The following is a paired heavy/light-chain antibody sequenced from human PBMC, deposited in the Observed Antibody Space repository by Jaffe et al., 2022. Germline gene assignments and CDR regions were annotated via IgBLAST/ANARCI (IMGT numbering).Heavy chain of an antibody. D-gene: IGHD4-17*01. J-gene: IGHJ3*02. V-gene: IGHV1-69*05. CDR2: IIPIFGTA. CDR3: ARDTRPHDYGDSEMAFDI. Sequence: QVQLVQSGAEVKKPGSSVKVSCKASGGTFSSYAISWVRQAPGQGLEWMGGIIPIFGTANYAQKFQGRVTITTDESTSTAYMELSSLRSEDTAVYYCARDTRPHDYGDSEMAFDIWGQGTMVTVSS. CDR1: GGTFSSYA.
Light chain of an antibody. CDR1: QSVSSN. CDR3: QQYNNWPLL. Sequence: EIVMTQSPATLSVSPGERATLSCRASQSVSSNLAWYQQKPGQAPRLLIYGASTRATGIPARFSGSGSGTEFTLTISSLQSEDFAVYYCQQYNNWPLLFGGGTKVEIK. J-gene: IGKJ4*01. CDR2: GAS. V-gene: IGKV3-15*01.